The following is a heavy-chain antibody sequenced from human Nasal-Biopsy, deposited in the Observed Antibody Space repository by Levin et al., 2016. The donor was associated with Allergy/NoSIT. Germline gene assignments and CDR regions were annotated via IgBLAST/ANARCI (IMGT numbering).Heavy chain of an antibody. CDR1: GYTFNNHG. D-gene: IGHD4-23*01. V-gene: IGHV1-18*01. Sequence: ASVKVSCKASGYTFNNHGITWVRQAPGQGLEWMGWISAYSGNTDSAQKFQGRLTLSTDTSTSTAYMELRSLRPDDTAVYFCARMSIAHRVYVGNSANFGVDVWGQGTTV. CDR3: ARMSIAHRVYVGNSANFGVDV. J-gene: IGHJ6*02. CDR2: ISAYSGNT.